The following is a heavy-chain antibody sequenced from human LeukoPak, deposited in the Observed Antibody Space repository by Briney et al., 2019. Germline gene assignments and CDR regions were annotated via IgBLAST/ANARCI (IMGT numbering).Heavy chain of an antibody. CDR3: ARVNYPSKTGTSGFDP. CDR1: GFTFSSYS. J-gene: IGHJ5*02. CDR2: ISSSSSYI. V-gene: IGHV3-21*01. Sequence: PGGSLRLSCAASGFTFSSYSMNWVRQAPGKGLEWVSSISSSSSYIYYADSVKGRFTISRDNAKNSLYLQMNSLRAEDTAVYYCARVNYPSKTGTSGFDPWGQGTLVTFSS. D-gene: IGHD1-1*01.